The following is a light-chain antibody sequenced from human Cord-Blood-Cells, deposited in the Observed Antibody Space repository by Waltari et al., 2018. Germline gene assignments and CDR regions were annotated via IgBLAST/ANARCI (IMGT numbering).Light chain of an antibody. CDR3: GADHGSGSNFVYV. CDR1: SGYSNYK. CDR2: VGTGGIVG. J-gene: IGLJ1*01. V-gene: IGLV9-49*01. Sequence: QPVLTQQPSASASLGASVTLTCTLSSGYSNYKVDWYQQRPGKGPRSVMRVGTGGIVGSKGDGIPDRFSVLGSGLNRYLTIKNIQEEDESDYHCGADHGSGSNFVYVFGTGTKVTVL.